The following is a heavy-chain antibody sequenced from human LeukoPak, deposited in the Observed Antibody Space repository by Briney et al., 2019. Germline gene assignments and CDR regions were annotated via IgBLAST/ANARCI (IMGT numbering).Heavy chain of an antibody. CDR2: IGSSSSYI. Sequence: GGSLRLSCAASGFTFSSYSMNWVRQAPGKGLEWVSSIGSSSSYIYYADSVKGRFTISRDNAKNSLYLQMNSLRAEDTAVYYCARVLYSGYDSDYWGQGTLVTVSS. D-gene: IGHD5-12*01. V-gene: IGHV3-21*01. CDR3: ARVLYSGYDSDY. CDR1: GFTFSSYS. J-gene: IGHJ4*02.